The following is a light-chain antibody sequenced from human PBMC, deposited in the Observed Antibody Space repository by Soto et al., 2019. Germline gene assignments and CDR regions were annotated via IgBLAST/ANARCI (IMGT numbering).Light chain of an antibody. V-gene: IGKV3-20*01. CDR3: QQYVRSPPSWT. Sequence: ETVLTQSPGTLSLSPGERATLSCRASQSVSSSYLAWYQQKPGQAPRLLIYDASSRATGIPDRFSGSGSGIDCTITISRLEPEDFGVYYWQQYVRSPPSWTFGHGTKVEIK. CDR2: DAS. CDR1: QSVSSSY. J-gene: IGKJ1*01.